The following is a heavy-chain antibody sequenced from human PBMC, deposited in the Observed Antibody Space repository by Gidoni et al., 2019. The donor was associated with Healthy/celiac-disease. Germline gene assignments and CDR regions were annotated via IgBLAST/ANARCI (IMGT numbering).Heavy chain of an antibody. V-gene: IGHV4-39*07. Sequence: QLQLQESCPGLVQPSETPSLTCTVSGGSISSSSYSWGWIRQPPGKGLEWSGCSYYSGLTDYTPSLRSRVTISVDTSKNKCSMKLSSVTAADTAVYYCARYYGSGSYYFDYWGQGTLVTVSS. CDR2: SYYSGLT. J-gene: IGHJ4*02. D-gene: IGHD3-10*01. CDR3: ARYYGSGSYYFDY. CDR1: GGSISSSSYS.